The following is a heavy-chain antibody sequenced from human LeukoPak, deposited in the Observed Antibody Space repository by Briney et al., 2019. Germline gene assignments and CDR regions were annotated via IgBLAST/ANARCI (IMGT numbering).Heavy chain of an antibody. CDR1: GDSISSYY. CDR2: IYYSGST. CDR3: ARDDFWSGYPRYGMDV. Sequence: PSETLSLTCTVYGDSISSYYWSWIRQPPGKGLEWIGYIYYSGSTNYNPSLKSRVTISVDTSKNQFSLKLSSVTAADTAVYYCARDDFWSGYPRYGMDVWGQGTTVTVSS. J-gene: IGHJ6*02. V-gene: IGHV4-59*01. D-gene: IGHD3-3*01.